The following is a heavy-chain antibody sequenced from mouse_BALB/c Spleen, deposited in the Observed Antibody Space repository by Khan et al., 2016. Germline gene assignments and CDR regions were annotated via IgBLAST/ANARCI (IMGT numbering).Heavy chain of an antibody. J-gene: IGHJ2*01. CDR1: DFNIKDYY. CDR3: NAYPYEGYFDY. Sequence: VQLQQSGAELVRSGASVKLSCTASDFNIKDYYIHWVKQRPEQGLEWIGWIDPENGDTEYAPKFQGKATMTADTSSNTAYLQLSSLTSEDTAVYYCNAYPYEGYFDYWGQGTTLTVSS. D-gene: IGHD2-12*01. V-gene: IGHV14-4*02. CDR2: IDPENGDT.